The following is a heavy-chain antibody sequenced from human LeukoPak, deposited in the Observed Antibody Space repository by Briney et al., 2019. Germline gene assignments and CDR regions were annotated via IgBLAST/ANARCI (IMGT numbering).Heavy chain of an antibody. D-gene: IGHD3-16*01. CDR2: ISGSGGST. V-gene: IGHV3-23*01. Sequence: GSLRLSCAASGFTFSSYAMSWVRQAPGKGLEWVSAISGSGGSTYYADSVKGRFTISRDNSKNTLYLQMNSLRAEDTAVYYCAHLITFGGVDTGDAFDIWGQGTMVTVSS. CDR3: AHLITFGGVDTGDAFDI. CDR1: GFTFSSYA. J-gene: IGHJ3*02.